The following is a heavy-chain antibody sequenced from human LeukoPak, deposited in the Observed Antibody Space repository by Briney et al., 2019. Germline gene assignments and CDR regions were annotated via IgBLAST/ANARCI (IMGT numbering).Heavy chain of an antibody. D-gene: IGHD3-10*01. CDR1: GDSISSYY. Sequence: SEILSLTWTVSGDSISSYYWSWMRQPAGKGLEWIGRIYTSGSTNYNPSLKSRVTMSVDTSKNQFSLKLSSVTAADTAVYYCARAPSYGSPFDYWGQGTLVTVSS. CDR3: ARAPSYGSPFDY. CDR2: IYTSGST. J-gene: IGHJ4*02. V-gene: IGHV4-4*07.